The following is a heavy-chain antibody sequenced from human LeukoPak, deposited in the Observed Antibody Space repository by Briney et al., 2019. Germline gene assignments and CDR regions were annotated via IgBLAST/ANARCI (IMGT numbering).Heavy chain of an antibody. CDR2: ISWNSGSI. D-gene: IGHD3-10*01. V-gene: IGHV3-9*01. CDR1: GFTFDDYA. Sequence: GGSLRLSCAASGFTFDDYAMHWVRQAPGKGLEWVSGISWNSGSIGYADSVKGRFTISRDNAKNSLYLQMNSLRAEDTALYYCAKALIGGSGSGLLKGMDVWGQGTTVTVSS. CDR3: AKALIGGSGSGLLKGMDV. J-gene: IGHJ6*02.